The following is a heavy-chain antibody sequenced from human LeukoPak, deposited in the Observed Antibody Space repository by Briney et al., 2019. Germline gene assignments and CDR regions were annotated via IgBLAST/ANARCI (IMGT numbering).Heavy chain of an antibody. CDR3: AKDQGVQLWLKYFQH. CDR1: GFTFNGYA. V-gene: IGHV3-23*01. Sequence: PGGSLRLSCAASGFTFNGYAMTWVRQAPGKGLEWVSAISGSGGTTLYADSVKGRFTISRDNSKSTLYLQMNSLRAEDTAVYYCAKDQGVQLWLKYFQHWGQGTLVTVSS. D-gene: IGHD5-18*01. CDR2: ISGSGGTT. J-gene: IGHJ1*01.